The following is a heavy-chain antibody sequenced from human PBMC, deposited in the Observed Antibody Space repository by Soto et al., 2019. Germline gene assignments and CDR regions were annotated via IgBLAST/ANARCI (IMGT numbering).Heavy chain of an antibody. Sequence: TLSLTCTLSGGSVRAPDWWNCVRQSPDKGLEWIAEVHISGHSNYNPSLRSRVSVSIDSSKNQFYLNLNSVTAADTAIYYCARVRQGCSANNCYFDPWGQGTQVTVYS. CDR2: VHISGHS. CDR3: ARVRQGCSANNCYFDP. J-gene: IGHJ5*01. V-gene: IGHV4-4*02. CDR1: GGSVRAPDW. D-gene: IGHD1-1*01.